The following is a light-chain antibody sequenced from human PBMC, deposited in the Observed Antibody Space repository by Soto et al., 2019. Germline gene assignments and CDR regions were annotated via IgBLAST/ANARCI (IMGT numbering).Light chain of an antibody. Sequence: PATLTISHGETATLSFRASQSIGSNLAWYQQKPGQPPRLLISGASVRASGVPVRISGSGSGTDFTLTIIRLEPEDFALYHSQQYGGSTITFGLGTNVEIK. CDR2: GAS. J-gene: IGKJ1*01. V-gene: IGKV3-20*01. CDR1: QSIGSN. CDR3: QQYGGSTIT.